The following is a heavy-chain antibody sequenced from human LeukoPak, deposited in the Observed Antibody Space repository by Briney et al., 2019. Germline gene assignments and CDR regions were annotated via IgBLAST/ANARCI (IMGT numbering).Heavy chain of an antibody. Sequence: GASVKVSCKASGGTFSSYAISWVRQAPGQGLEWMGGIIPIFGTANYAQKFQGRVTITADESTSTAYMELSSLRSEDTAVYYCARAFSSSGYAMYYFDYWGQGTPVTVSS. CDR3: ARAFSSSGYAMYYFDY. CDR1: GGTFSSYA. V-gene: IGHV1-69*13. CDR2: IIPIFGTA. D-gene: IGHD3-22*01. J-gene: IGHJ4*02.